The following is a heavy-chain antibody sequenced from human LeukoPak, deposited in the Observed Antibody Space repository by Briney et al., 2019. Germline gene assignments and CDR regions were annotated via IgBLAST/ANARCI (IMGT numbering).Heavy chain of an antibody. D-gene: IGHD3-22*01. Sequence: SVKVSCKASGGTFSSYAISWVRQAPGQGLEWMGRIIPILGIANYAQKFQGRVTITADKSTSTAYMELSSLRSEDTAVYYCAREAPRRSAIYDSSGYYPYHFDYWGQGTLVTVS. CDR3: AREAPRRSAIYDSSGYYPYHFDY. CDR1: GGTFSSYA. J-gene: IGHJ4*02. CDR2: IIPILGIA. V-gene: IGHV1-69*04.